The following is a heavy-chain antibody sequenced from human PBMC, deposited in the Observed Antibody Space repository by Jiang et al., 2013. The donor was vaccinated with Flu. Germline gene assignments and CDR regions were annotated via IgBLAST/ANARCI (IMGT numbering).Heavy chain of an antibody. D-gene: IGHD3-3*01. Sequence: PGLVKPSETLSLTCAVSGYSISSGYYWGWIRQPPGKGLEWIGSIYHSGSTYYNPSLKSRVTISVDTSKNQFSLKLSSVTAADTAVYYCARGGIDDFWSGYYNYFDYWGQGTLVTVSS. CDR1: GYSISSGYY. CDR3: ARGGIDDFWSGYYNYFDY. V-gene: IGHV4-38-2*01. J-gene: IGHJ4*02. CDR2: IYHSGST.